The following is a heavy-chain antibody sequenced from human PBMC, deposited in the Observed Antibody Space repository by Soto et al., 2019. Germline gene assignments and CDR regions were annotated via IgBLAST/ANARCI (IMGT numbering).Heavy chain of an antibody. D-gene: IGHD4-17*01. CDR3: TRGPDYGHFDC. V-gene: IGHV3-53*01. Sequence: HPGGSLRLSCAASGFSVSTNYMSWVRQAPGKGLEWVSVIYSGGGTYYADSVKGRFTLSRDNSKNTLFLQMNSLGAQDTAVYYCTRGPDYGHFDCWGQGTLVTVSS. CDR1: GFSVSTNY. J-gene: IGHJ4*02. CDR2: IYSGGGT.